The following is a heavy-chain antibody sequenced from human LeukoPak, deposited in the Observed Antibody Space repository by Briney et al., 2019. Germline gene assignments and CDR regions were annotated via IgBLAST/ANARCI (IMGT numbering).Heavy chain of an antibody. V-gene: IGHV3-49*04. Sequence: GGSLRLSCTASGFTFGDYAMSWVRQAPGKGLEWVGFIRGKAYGGTTEYAASVKGRFTISKDDSTSIAYLQMNSLKTEDTAVYYCTRYLGAPGDWGQGTLVTVSS. CDR2: IRGKAYGGTT. D-gene: IGHD1-1*01. CDR3: TRYLGAPGD. CDR1: GFTFGDYA. J-gene: IGHJ4*02.